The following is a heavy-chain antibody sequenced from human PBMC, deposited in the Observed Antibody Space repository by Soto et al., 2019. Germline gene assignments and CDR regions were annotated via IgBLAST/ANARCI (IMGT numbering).Heavy chain of an antibody. CDR2: ISGSGGST. Sequence: GGSLRLSCAASGFTFSSYAMSWVRQAPGKGLEWVSAISGSGGSTYYADSVKGRFTISRDNSKNTLYLQMNSLRAEDTAVYYCAKEEFYYYDSSGYPGPYFDYWGQGTLVTVSS. CDR3: AKEEFYYYDSSGYPGPYFDY. D-gene: IGHD3-22*01. V-gene: IGHV3-23*01. CDR1: GFTFSSYA. J-gene: IGHJ4*02.